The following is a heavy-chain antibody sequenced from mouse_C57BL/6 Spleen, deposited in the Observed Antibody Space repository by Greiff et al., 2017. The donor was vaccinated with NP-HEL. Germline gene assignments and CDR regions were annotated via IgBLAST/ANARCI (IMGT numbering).Heavy chain of an antibody. Sequence: QVHVKQSGPELVKPGASVKISCKASGYAFSSSWMNWVKQRPGKGLEWIGRIYPGDGDTNYHGKFKGKATLTADKSSSTAYMQLSSLTSEDSAVYFCARGYYGSSYGWYFDVWGTGTTVTVSS. V-gene: IGHV1-82*01. CDR1: GYAFSSSW. D-gene: IGHD1-1*01. CDR2: IYPGDGDT. CDR3: ARGYYGSSYGWYFDV. J-gene: IGHJ1*03.